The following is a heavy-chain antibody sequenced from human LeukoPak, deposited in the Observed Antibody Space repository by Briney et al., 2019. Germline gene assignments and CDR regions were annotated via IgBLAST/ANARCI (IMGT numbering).Heavy chain of an antibody. CDR1: GGSISSYY. CDR3: ARGLTMVRGVVTYDY. J-gene: IGHJ4*02. Sequence: PSETLSLTCTVSGGSISSYYWSWIRQPPGKGLEWIGYIYYSGSTNYNPSLKSRVTISVDTSKNQFSLKLSSVTAADTAVYYCARGLTMVRGVVTYDYWGQGILVTVSS. CDR2: IYYSGST. V-gene: IGHV4-59*08. D-gene: IGHD3-10*01.